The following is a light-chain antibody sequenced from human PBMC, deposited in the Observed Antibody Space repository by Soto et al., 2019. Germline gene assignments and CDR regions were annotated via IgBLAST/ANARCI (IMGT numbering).Light chain of an antibody. V-gene: IGLV1-44*01. J-gene: IGLJ3*02. CDR3: AAWDDSLHGPV. Sequence: QSVLTQPPSASGTPGQRVTISCSGTDSNIGGNTVNWYQQLPGTAPKLLIYSNNHRPSGVPDRFSGSKSDISASLAISGLQSEDEADSYCAAWDDSLHGPVFGGGTKLTVL. CDR1: DSNIGGNT. CDR2: SNN.